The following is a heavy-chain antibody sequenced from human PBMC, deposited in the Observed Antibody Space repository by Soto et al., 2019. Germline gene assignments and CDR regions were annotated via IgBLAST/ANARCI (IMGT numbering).Heavy chain of an antibody. CDR1: GFTFSSYA. V-gene: IGHV3-23*01. J-gene: IGHJ4*02. Sequence: GGSLRLSCAASGFTFSSYAMSWVRQAPGKGLEWVSAISGSGGSTYYADSVKGRFTISRDNSKNTLYLQMNSLRAEDTAVYYCAKDEGNTIFGGVGSFDYWGQGTLVTVPS. D-gene: IGHD3-3*01. CDR2: ISGSGGST. CDR3: AKDEGNTIFGGVGSFDY.